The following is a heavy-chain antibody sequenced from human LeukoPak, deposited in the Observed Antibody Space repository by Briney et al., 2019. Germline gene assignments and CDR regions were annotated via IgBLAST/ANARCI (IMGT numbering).Heavy chain of an antibody. D-gene: IGHD3-3*01. J-gene: IGHJ4*02. V-gene: IGHV3-23*01. Sequence: GESLRLSCAASGFTFSSYAMSWVRQAPGKGLEWVSAISGSGGSTYYADSVKGRFTISRDNSKNTLYLQMNSLRAEDTAVYYCAKDSDFGVVITGYFDYWGQGTLVTVSS. CDR1: GFTFSSYA. CDR3: AKDSDFGVVITGYFDY. CDR2: ISGSGGST.